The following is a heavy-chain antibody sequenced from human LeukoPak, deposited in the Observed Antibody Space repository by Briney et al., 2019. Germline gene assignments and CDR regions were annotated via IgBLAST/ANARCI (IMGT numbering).Heavy chain of an antibody. CDR2: ISAYNGNT. CDR3: ARDLVPVYYYYYGMDV. J-gene: IGHJ6*02. CDR1: GCTFTSYG. D-gene: IGHD2-2*01. V-gene: IGHV1-18*01. Sequence: ASVKVSCKASGCTFTSYGISWVRQAPGQGLEWMGWISAYNGNTNYAQKLQGRVTMTTDTSTSTAYMELRSLRSDDTAVYYCARDLVPVYYYYYGMDVWGQGTTVTVSS.